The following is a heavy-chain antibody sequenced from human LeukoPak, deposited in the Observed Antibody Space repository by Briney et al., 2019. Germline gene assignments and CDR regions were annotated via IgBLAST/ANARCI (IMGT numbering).Heavy chain of an antibody. CDR3: ARRADSSGYAFDI. CDR2: ISSSGSTI. V-gene: IGHV3-48*03. D-gene: IGHD6-19*01. J-gene: IGHJ3*02. CDR1: GFTFSSYE. Sequence: GGSLRLSCAASGFTFSSYEMNWVRQAPGKGLEWVSYISSSGSTIYYADSVKGRITISRDNAKNSLYLQMNSLRAEDTAVYYCARRADSSGYAFDIWGQGTMVTVSS.